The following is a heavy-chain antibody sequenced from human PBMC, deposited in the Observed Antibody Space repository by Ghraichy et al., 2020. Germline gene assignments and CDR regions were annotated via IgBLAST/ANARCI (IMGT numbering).Heavy chain of an antibody. V-gene: IGHV1-18*01. CDR3: AGGGDFDY. J-gene: IGHJ4*02. CDR2: ISSYNGDT. CDR1: GYTFTDYG. Sequence: ASVKVSRKTSGYTFTDYGISWVRQAPGQGLEWLGWISSYNGDTKYARKLQGRVTMTTDTSTSTAYMELRNLRSDDTAVYYCAGGGDFDYWGQGTLVTVS. D-gene: IGHD2-21*01.